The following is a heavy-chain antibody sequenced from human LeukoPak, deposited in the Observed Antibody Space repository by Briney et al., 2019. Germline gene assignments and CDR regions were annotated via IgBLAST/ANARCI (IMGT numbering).Heavy chain of an antibody. J-gene: IGHJ3*01. Sequence: PSETLSLTCTVAGGPITGHYWSWIRQPPGKGLEWIGYVSYRGSTNYNPSLKSRVTISVDTSKNQFSLKLSSVTAADTAVYYCARPYSSNWYDAFHFWGQGTMVTVSS. CDR1: GGPITGHY. CDR3: ARPYSSNWYDAFHF. V-gene: IGHV4-59*11. D-gene: IGHD6-13*01. CDR2: VSYRGST.